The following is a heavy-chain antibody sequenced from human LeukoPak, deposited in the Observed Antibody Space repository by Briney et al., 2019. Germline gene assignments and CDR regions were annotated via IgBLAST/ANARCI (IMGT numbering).Heavy chain of an antibody. CDR2: INPNSGGT. CDR1: GYSFSCYY. Sequence: ASVKVSCKASGYSFSCYYMHWVRQAPGQGLEWMGRINPNSGGTNYAQKFQGRVTMTRDTSISTAYMELSRLRFDDTAVYYCARGLTSYYYDTDVWGQGTTVTVSS. J-gene: IGHJ6*02. CDR3: ARGLTSYYYDTDV. V-gene: IGHV1-2*06. D-gene: IGHD6-19*01.